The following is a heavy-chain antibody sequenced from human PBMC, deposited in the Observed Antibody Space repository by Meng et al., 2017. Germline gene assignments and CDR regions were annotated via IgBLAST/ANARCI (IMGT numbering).Heavy chain of an antibody. V-gene: IGHV1-3*04. Sequence: VHLLQPGAEVKKPGAPVRVSGKASGYTFTTYAIHWVRQAPGQRLAWMGWSNTVNGNTRYSQKFQGRVSITRDTSASTAYMELSSLRSEDTAVYYCARCIAVAGNWFDPWGQGTLVTVSS. CDR1: GYTFTTYA. CDR3: ARCIAVAGNWFDP. CDR2: SNTVNGNT. J-gene: IGHJ5*02. D-gene: IGHD6-19*01.